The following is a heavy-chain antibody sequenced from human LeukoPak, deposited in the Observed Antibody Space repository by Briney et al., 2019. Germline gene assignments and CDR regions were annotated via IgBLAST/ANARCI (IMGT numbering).Heavy chain of an antibody. CDR2: ISGSGGST. Sequence: GGSLRLSCAASGFTFSSYAMSWVRQAPGKGLEWVSAISGSGGSTYYADSVKGRFTISRDNSKNTLYLQMNSLRAEDTAVYYCARGCSSTSCYTGSYGMDVWGKGTTVTVPS. V-gene: IGHV3-23*01. CDR1: GFTFSSYA. CDR3: ARGCSSTSCYTGSYGMDV. D-gene: IGHD2-2*01. J-gene: IGHJ6*04.